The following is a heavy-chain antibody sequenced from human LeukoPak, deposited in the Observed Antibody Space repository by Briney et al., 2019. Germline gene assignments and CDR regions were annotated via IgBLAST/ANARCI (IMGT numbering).Heavy chain of an antibody. CDR3: ARDHLAAASSGG. CDR2: INPNNGGT. CDR1: GYTFIEYY. V-gene: IGHV1-2*06. J-gene: IGHJ4*02. Sequence: ASVKVSCKASGYTFIEYYIHWVRQAPGQGLEWMGHINPNNGGTKYAQKFQGRVTMTRDTSINTVYMEPSSLRSDDTAIYYCARDHLAAASSGGWGQGTLVTVSS. D-gene: IGHD6-13*01.